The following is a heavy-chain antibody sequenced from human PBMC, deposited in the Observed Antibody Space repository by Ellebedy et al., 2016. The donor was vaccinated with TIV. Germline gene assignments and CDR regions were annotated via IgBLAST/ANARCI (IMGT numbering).Heavy chain of an antibody. V-gene: IGHV3-33*01. CDR3: VRDRVSDGSGRYDPYWYMDV. Sequence: GGSLRLXXAASGFTFSSYGMLWVRRAPGTGLEWVAIIWHDGRNKYYGDSVKGRFTISRDNSKNTLYLQMNSLRVEDTAVYYCVRDRVSDGSGRYDPYWYMDVWGKGTTVTVSS. CDR2: IWHDGRNK. D-gene: IGHD3-10*01. CDR1: GFTFSSYG. J-gene: IGHJ6*03.